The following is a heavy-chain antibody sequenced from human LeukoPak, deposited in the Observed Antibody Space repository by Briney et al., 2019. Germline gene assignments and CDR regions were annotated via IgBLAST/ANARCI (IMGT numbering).Heavy chain of an antibody. V-gene: IGHV3-74*03. D-gene: IGHD1-26*01. CDR2: INSDGSTT. J-gene: IGHJ4*02. CDR3: SRGGDGGSYLGD. CDR1: GFPFSSYW. Sequence: PGGSLRLSCAASGFPFSSYWMHWVRQAPGKGLVWVSRINSDGSTTTYADSVKGRFTISRDNAKNTLYLQMNSLRAEDTAVYYCSRGGDGGSYLGDWGQGTLVTVSS.